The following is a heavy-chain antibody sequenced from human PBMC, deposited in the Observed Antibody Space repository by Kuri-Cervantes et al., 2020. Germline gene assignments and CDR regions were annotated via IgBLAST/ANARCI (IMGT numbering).Heavy chain of an antibody. CDR1: GYTFNTYH. CDR3: ARGPPGVQPPVTVLDS. CDR2: INTGNGNT. J-gene: IGHJ4*02. Sequence: ASVKVSCKASGYTFNTYHIHWVRQAPGQGLEWMGWINTGNGNTRYSQSFQGRLTFTRDTSATTAYMELSSLRSEDTAVFYCARGPPGVQPPVTVLDSWGQGTLVTVSS. V-gene: IGHV1-3*04. D-gene: IGHD1-14*01.